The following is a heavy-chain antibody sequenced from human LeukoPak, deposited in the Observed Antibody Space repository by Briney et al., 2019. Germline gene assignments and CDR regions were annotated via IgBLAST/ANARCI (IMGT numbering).Heavy chain of an antibody. J-gene: IGHJ4*02. CDR3: AKDYTTVVTPWDY. D-gene: IGHD4-23*01. Sequence: GGSLRLSCAASGFTFSSYGMHWVRQAPGKGLEWVAVISYDGSNKYYADSVKGRFTISRDNSKNTLYLQMNSLRAEDTAVYYCAKDYTTVVTPWDYWGQGTLVTVSS. V-gene: IGHV3-30*18. CDR1: GFTFSSYG. CDR2: ISYDGSNK.